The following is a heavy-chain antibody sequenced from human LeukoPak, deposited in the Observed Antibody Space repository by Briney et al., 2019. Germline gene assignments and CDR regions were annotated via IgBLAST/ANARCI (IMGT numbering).Heavy chain of an antibody. J-gene: IGHJ3*02. CDR2: IYPGDSDT. Sequence: GESLKISCKGSGYSFTSYWIGWVRQMPGKGLEWMGIIYPGDSDTRYSPSFQGQVTISADKSISTAYLQWSSLKASDTAMYYCARRALGYSSGWKDAFDIWGQGTMVTVSS. CDR3: ARRALGYSSGWKDAFDI. V-gene: IGHV5-51*01. D-gene: IGHD6-19*01. CDR1: GYSFTSYW.